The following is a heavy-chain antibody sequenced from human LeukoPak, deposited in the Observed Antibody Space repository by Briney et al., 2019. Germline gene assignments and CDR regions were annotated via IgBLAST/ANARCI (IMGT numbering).Heavy chain of an antibody. CDR3: AKGARMTYYYDSSGCEFDY. V-gene: IGHV3-30*18. Sequence: GGSLRLSCAASGFTFSSYPMYWVRQAPGVGLEWVAVISSDGGGKYYADSVKGRFTISRDNSKNTLYLQMNSLRAEDTAVYYCAKGARMTYYYDSSGCEFDYWGQGTLVTVSS. CDR2: ISSDGGGK. CDR1: GFTFSSYP. D-gene: IGHD3-22*01. J-gene: IGHJ4*02.